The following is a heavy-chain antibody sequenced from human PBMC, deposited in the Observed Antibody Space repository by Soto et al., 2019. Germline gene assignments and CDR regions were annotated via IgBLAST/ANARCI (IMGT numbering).Heavy chain of an antibody. CDR3: ATTLAARGAFDV. V-gene: IGHV4-4*07. D-gene: IGHD2-15*01. CDR2: IYASRTT. J-gene: IGHJ3*01. CDR1: GVSTSIYY. Sequence: SETLSLTCSVSGVSTSIYYWTWIRRSAGKGLEWIGRIYASRTTHYNPSLNSRVTMSVDTSRNQFSLKLSSVTATDTALYYCATTLAARGAFDVWGQGTMVTVSS.